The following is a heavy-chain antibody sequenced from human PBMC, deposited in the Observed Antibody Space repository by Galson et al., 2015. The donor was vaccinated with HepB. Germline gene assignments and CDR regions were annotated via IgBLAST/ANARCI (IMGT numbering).Heavy chain of an antibody. D-gene: IGHD3-16*02. CDR2: PYYRSKWYI. J-gene: IGHJ5*02. CDR3: AGGGLVRGALGWIDP. V-gene: IGHV6-1*01. Sequence: CAISGDSVSSYSAGWNWIRQSPSRGLEWLGRPYYRSKWYIDYAVSVNGRISITPDTSRSQFSLQLSSATPEDTAIYYCAGGGLVRGALGWIDPWGPGVLVTVSS. CDR1: GDSVSSYSAG.